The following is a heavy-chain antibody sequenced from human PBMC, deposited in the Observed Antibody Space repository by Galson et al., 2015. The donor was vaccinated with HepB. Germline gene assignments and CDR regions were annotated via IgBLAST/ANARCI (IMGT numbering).Heavy chain of an antibody. D-gene: IGHD2-15*01. CDR1: GYTFTGYY. CDR2: INPNSGST. J-gene: IGHJ4*02. Sequence: SVKVSCKASGYTFTGYYMHWVRRAPGQGLEWMGWINPNSGSTNYAQKFHDRVTMTRDTSISTAYMELTGLISDDTAVYYCARGYCSGGSCYPGGYWGQGTLVTVSS. V-gene: IGHV1-2*02. CDR3: ARGYCSGGSCYPGGY.